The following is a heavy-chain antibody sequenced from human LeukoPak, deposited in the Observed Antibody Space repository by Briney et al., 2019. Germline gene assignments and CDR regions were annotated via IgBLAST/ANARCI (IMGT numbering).Heavy chain of an antibody. V-gene: IGHV3-64*01. CDR3: ARAQTGATSHYFDY. CDR2: IVGNGGST. D-gene: IGHD1-7*01. J-gene: IGHJ4*02. CDR1: GFTFSSYA. Sequence: GGSLRLSCAASGFTFSSYAIYWVRQAPGKGLEYVSAIVGNGGSTYYANSVKGRFTISRDNSKNTLYLQMGSLRAEDMAVYYCARAQTGATSHYFDYWGQGTLVTVSS.